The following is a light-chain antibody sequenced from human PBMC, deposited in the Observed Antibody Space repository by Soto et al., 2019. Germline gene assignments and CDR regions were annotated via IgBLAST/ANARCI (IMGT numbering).Light chain of an antibody. CDR2: EVS. CDR1: SSDVGGYNY. V-gene: IGLV2-14*01. J-gene: IGLJ2*01. CDR3: SSYTSSSTGV. Sequence: QSALTQPASVSGSPGQSITISCTGTSSDVGGYNYVSWYQQHPGKAPKLMIYEVSNRPSGVSNRFSGSKSGNTASLTISGLQAEDEADYYCSSYTSSSTGVFGGATKRTVL.